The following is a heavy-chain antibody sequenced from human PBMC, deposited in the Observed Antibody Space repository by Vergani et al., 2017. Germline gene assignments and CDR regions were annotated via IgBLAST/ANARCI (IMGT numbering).Heavy chain of an antibody. D-gene: IGHD3-10*01. CDR1: GYSFTSYW. Sequence: EVQLVQSGAEVKKPGESLRISCKGSGYSFTSYWISWVRQMPGKGLEWMGRIDPSDSYTNYSPSFQGHVTISADKSISTDYLQWSSLKASDTAMYYWASDGPGSYYTPRTLDYWGQGTLVTVSS. J-gene: IGHJ4*02. CDR3: ASDGPGSYYTPRTLDY. CDR2: IDPSDSYT. V-gene: IGHV5-10-1*01.